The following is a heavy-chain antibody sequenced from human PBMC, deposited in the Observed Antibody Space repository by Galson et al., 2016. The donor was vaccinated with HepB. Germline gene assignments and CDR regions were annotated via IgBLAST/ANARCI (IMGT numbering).Heavy chain of an antibody. V-gene: IGHV3-21*01. D-gene: IGHD3-10*01. Sequence: SLRLSCAASGLTFSSYSMNWVRKAPGKGLEWVLSITSSSSYVYHADSVKGRFTIPRDNAKNSLYLQMNSLSAEDTAVYYWARDLEKFGELFHYYGMDVWGQGTTVTVSS. CDR3: ARDLEKFGELFHYYGMDV. CDR1: GLTFSSYS. CDR2: ITSSSSYV. J-gene: IGHJ6*02.